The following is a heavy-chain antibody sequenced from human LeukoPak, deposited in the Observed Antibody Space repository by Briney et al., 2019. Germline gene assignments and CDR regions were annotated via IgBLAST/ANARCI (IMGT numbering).Heavy chain of an antibody. CDR2: INPNSGGT. V-gene: IGHV1-2*02. CDR1: GYTFTGYY. CDR3: ARVLRARDPFDY. Sequence: ASVRVSCKASGYTFTGYYMHWVRQAPGQGLEWMGWINPNSGGTNYAQKFQGRVTMTRDTSISTAYMELSRLRSDDTAVYYCARVLRARDPFDYWGQGTLVTVSS. D-gene: IGHD1-26*01. J-gene: IGHJ4*02.